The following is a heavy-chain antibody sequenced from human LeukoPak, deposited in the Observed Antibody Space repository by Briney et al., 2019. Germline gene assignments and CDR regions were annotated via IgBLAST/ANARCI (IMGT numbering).Heavy chain of an antibody. D-gene: IGHD6-19*01. V-gene: IGHV1-2*02. J-gene: IGHJ4*02. CDR2: INPNSGGT. CDR1: GYTFTGYY. Sequence: ASVKVSCKASGYTFTGYYMHWVRQAPGQGLEWMGWINPNSGGTNYAQKFQDRVTMTRDTSITTAYMDMSRLRSDDTAVYYCARVGEYSSDWYLNSGAQGTLVPVPS. CDR3: ARVGEYSSDWYLNS.